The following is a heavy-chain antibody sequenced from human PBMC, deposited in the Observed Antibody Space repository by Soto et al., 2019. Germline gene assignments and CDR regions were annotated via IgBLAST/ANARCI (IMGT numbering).Heavy chain of an antibody. Sequence: ASVKVSCKASGYTFTSYAMHWVRQAPGQRLEWMGWINAGNGNTKYSQKFQGRVTITRDTSASTAYMELSSLRSEDTAVYYCARDRGYYGSGSYRRWWFDPWGQGTLVTVSS. D-gene: IGHD3-10*01. CDR1: GYTFTSYA. CDR3: ARDRGYYGSGSYRRWWFDP. V-gene: IGHV1-3*01. CDR2: INAGNGNT. J-gene: IGHJ5*02.